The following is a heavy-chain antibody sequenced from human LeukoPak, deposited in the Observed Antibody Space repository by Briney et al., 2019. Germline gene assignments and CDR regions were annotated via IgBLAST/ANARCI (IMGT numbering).Heavy chain of an antibody. Sequence: GGSLRLSCAASGFTFSSVWMSWVRQAPGKGLEWVGRIKSKIDGGTTDYAAPVKGRFTISRDDSKNTLYLQMNSLKTEDTAVYYCTTSSVYYYDYWGQGTLVTVSS. V-gene: IGHV3-15*01. CDR3: TTSSVYYYDY. CDR1: GFTFSSVW. D-gene: IGHD3-22*01. J-gene: IGHJ4*02. CDR2: IKSKIDGGTT.